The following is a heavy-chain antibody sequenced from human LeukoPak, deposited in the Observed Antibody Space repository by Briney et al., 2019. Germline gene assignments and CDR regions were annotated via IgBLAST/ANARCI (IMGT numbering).Heavy chain of an antibody. CDR1: GFTFSSYS. J-gene: IGHJ5*02. V-gene: IGHV3-21*01. Sequence: GGSLRLSCAASGFTFSSYSMNWVRQAPGKGLEWVSSISSSSSYVYYADSVKGRFTISRDNAKNSLYLQMNSLRAEDTAVYYCARGLRGYSYGRPDNWFDPWGQGTLVTASS. CDR2: ISSSSSYV. D-gene: IGHD5-18*01. CDR3: ARGLRGYSYGRPDNWFDP.